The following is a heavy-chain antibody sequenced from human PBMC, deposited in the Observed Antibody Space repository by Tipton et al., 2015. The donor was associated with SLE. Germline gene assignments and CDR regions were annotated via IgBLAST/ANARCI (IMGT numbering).Heavy chain of an antibody. Sequence: TLSLTCTVSGGSISSYYWSWIRQPPGKGLEWIGDIYYSGSTNYNPSLKSRVTISVDTSKNQFSLKLSSVTAADTAVYYCARVPLYYYYYMDVWGKGTTVTVSS. CDR3: ARVPLYYYYYMDV. V-gene: IGHV4-59*01. CDR1: GGSISSYY. J-gene: IGHJ6*03. CDR2: IYYSGST.